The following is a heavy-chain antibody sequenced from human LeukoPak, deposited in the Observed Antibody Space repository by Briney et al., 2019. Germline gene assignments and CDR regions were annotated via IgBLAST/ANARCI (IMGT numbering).Heavy chain of an antibody. CDR2: ISSSSSYI. Sequence: PGGSLRLSCAASGFTFSSYSMNWVRQAPGKGLEWVSSISSSSSYIYYADSVKGRFTISRDNAKNTLYLQMNSLRAEDTAVYYCGREVGSGYDLYYNYVGLYVRGQRNTGTVSS. V-gene: IGHV3-21*01. J-gene: IGHJ6*01. D-gene: IGHD5-12*01. CDR1: GFTFSSYS. CDR3: GREVGSGYDLYYNYVGLYV.